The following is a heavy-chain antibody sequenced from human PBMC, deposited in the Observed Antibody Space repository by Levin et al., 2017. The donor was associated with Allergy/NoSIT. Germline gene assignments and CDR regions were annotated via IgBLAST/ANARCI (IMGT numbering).Heavy chain of an antibody. CDR2: IYGGKDA. D-gene: IGHD1-1*01. V-gene: IGHV3-66*02. CDR3: ARVERDNWNDGDDFDV. CDR1: GFSVSARY. J-gene: IGHJ3*01. Sequence: SCAVSGFSVSARYMTWVRQAPGKGLEWVSVIYGGKDAYYADSVRGRFTISRDFSKNTLDLQMTSLSSADTAVYFCARVERDNWNDGDDFDVWGQGTEVTVSS.